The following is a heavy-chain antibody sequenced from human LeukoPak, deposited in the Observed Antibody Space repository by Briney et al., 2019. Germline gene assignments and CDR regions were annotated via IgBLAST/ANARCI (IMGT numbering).Heavy chain of an antibody. Sequence: ASVKVSCKASGYTFTSYDINWVRQATGQGLEWMGWMNPNSGNTGYAQKFQGRVTMTRNTSISTAYMELSSLRSEDTAVYYCARGQPFWSGYYDWFDPWGQGTLVTVSS. V-gene: IGHV1-8*01. CDR1: GYTFTSYD. J-gene: IGHJ5*02. CDR3: ARGQPFWSGYYDWFDP. D-gene: IGHD3-3*01. CDR2: MNPNSGNT.